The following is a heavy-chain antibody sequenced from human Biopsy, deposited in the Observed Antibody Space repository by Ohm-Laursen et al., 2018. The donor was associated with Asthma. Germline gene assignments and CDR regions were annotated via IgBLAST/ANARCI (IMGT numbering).Heavy chain of an antibody. CDR3: AREGGDYLSGYYYYYGMDV. CDR1: GFTFSSYR. V-gene: IGHV3-30*03. D-gene: IGHD4-17*01. CDR2: ISYDGSNK. Sequence: SLRLSCAASGFTFSSYRMHWVRQAPGKGLEWVAVISYDGSNKYYADSVKGRFTISRDNSKNTLYLQMNSLRAEDTAVYYCAREGGDYLSGYYYYYGMDVWGQGTTVTVSS. J-gene: IGHJ6*02.